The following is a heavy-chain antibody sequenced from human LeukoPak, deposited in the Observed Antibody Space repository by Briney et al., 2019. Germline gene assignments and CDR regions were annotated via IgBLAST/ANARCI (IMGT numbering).Heavy chain of an antibody. Sequence: GGSLRLSCAASGFTFSDYYMSWIRQAPGKGLEWVSAISGSGGSTSYADSVKGRFTISRDNSKNTLYLQMDSLRAEDTAVYYCATLLTVTTWSYYYYGMDVWGQGTAVTVSS. CDR1: GFTFSDYY. V-gene: IGHV3-23*01. J-gene: IGHJ6*02. CDR3: ATLLTVTTWSYYYYGMDV. CDR2: ISGSGGST. D-gene: IGHD4-17*01.